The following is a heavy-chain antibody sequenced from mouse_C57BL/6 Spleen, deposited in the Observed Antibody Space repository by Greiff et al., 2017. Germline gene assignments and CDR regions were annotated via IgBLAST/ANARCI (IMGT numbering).Heavy chain of an antibody. Sequence: QVQLQQPGAELVKPGASVKMSCKASGYTFTSYWITWVKQRPGQGLEWIGDIYPGSGSTNYNEKFKSKATLTVDTSSSTAYMPPSSLTSEDSAVYYCANLYYCGSSPMDYWGQGTSVTVSS. J-gene: IGHJ4*01. CDR2: IYPGSGST. CDR1: GYTFTSYW. V-gene: IGHV1-55*01. CDR3: ANLYYCGSSPMDY. D-gene: IGHD1-1*01.